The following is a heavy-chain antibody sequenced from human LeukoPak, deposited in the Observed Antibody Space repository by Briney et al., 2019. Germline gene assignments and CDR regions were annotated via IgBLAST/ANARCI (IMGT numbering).Heavy chain of an antibody. CDR1: GYTSTVYY. CDR3: AREGAGDGYNFGFDY. D-gene: IGHD5-24*01. CDR2: INPNSGGT. J-gene: IGHJ4*02. Sequence: ASVKVSCKASGYTSTVYYMHSVRQAPGQGLEWMGWINPNSGGTNYAQKFQGRVTMTRDTSISTAFMELSRLRSDDTAVYYCAREGAGDGYNFGFDYWGQGTLVTVSS. V-gene: IGHV1-2*02.